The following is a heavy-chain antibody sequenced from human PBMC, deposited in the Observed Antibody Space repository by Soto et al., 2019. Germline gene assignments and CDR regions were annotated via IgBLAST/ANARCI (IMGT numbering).Heavy chain of an antibody. CDR2: ISSSSSTI. J-gene: IGHJ4*02. CDR3: ARTPPKYYDYIWGTELDY. CDR1: GFTFSSYS. Sequence: PGGSLRLSCAASGFTFSSYSMNWVRQAPGKGLEWVSYISSSSSTIYYADSVKGRFTISRDNAKNSLYLQMNSLRAEDTAVYYCARTPPKYYDYIWGTELDYWGQGTLVTVSS. D-gene: IGHD3-16*01. V-gene: IGHV3-48*01.